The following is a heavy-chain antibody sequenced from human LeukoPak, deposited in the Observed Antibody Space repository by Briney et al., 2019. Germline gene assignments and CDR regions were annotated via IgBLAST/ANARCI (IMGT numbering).Heavy chain of an antibody. CDR3: ARGFRYSSGWYYFDY. J-gene: IGHJ4*02. D-gene: IGHD6-19*01. CDR2: IYSGGST. Sequence: PGGSLRLSCAASGFTVSSNYMSWVRQAPGKGLEWVSVIYSGGSTYYADSVKGRFTISRDNSENTLYLQMNSLRAEDTAVYYCARGFRYSSGWYYFDYWGQGTLVTVSS. V-gene: IGHV3-66*01. CDR1: GFTVSSNY.